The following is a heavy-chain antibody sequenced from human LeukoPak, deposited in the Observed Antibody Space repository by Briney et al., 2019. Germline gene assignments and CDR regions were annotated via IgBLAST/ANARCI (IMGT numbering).Heavy chain of an antibody. CDR2: IYYSGST. Sequence: SETLSLTCTVSGGSISSSSYYWGWIRQPPGKGLEWIGSIYYSGSTYYNPSLKSRVTISVDTSKNQFSLKLSSVTAADTAVYYCARPGYDITNWYFDLRGRGTLVTVSS. D-gene: IGHD6-13*01. J-gene: IGHJ2*01. CDR1: GGSISSSSYY. CDR3: ARPGYDITNWYFDL. V-gene: IGHV4-39*01.